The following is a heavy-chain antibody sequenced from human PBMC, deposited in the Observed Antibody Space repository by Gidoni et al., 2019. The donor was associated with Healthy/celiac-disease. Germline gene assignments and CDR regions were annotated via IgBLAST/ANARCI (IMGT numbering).Heavy chain of an antibody. J-gene: IGHJ6*02. Sequence: EVQLVESGGGLIQPGGSLRLSCAASGVTVSSNYMSWVRQAPGKGLECVSVIYSGGSTYYADSVKGRFTISRDNSKNTLYLQMNSLRAEDTAVYYCARAACGGDCYNYYYYGMDVWGQGTTVTVSS. V-gene: IGHV3-53*01. D-gene: IGHD2-21*02. CDR3: ARAACGGDCYNYYYYGMDV. CDR1: GVTVSSNY. CDR2: IYSGGST.